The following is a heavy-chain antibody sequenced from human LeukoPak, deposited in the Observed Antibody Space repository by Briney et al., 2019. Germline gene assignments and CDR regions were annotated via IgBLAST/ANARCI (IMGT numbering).Heavy chain of an antibody. J-gene: IGHJ4*02. Sequence: QTGRSLRLSCAASGFTFSSSSMNWVRQAPGKGLEWVSYISSSSSTIYYTDSGKGRFTISRDNAKNSLYLQMNNLRAEDTAVYYCARSRDKNTYGYAYWGQGTLVTVSS. CDR2: ISSSSSTI. CDR1: GFTFSSSS. D-gene: IGHD5-18*01. V-gene: IGHV3-48*01. CDR3: ARSRDKNTYGYAY.